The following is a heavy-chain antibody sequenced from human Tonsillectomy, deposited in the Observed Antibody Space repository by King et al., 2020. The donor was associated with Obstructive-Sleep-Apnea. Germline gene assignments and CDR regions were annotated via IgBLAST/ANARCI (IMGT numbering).Heavy chain of an antibody. Sequence: VQLQESGPGLVKPSETLSLTCTVSGDSISSGYYWGWIRQFPGKGLEWLATIYHSGSTYYNPSLKSRVTISIDTSKNQFSLKMTSVTAADRAVYYCATGQWLTYFNSWGRGTLVTVSS. D-gene: IGHD6-19*01. V-gene: IGHV4-38-2*02. CDR1: GDSISSGYY. CDR2: IYHSGST. J-gene: IGHJ4*02. CDR3: ATGQWLTYFNS.